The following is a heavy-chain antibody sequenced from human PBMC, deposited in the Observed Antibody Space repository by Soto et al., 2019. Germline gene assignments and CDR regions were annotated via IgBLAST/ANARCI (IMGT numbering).Heavy chain of an antibody. D-gene: IGHD2-2*01. CDR2: IYYRANP. CDR3: ARDGDCSSTSCYAFDI. CDR1: GWSINTYY. V-gene: IGHV4-59*01. J-gene: IGHJ3*02. Sequence: SETLSLTCTVSGWSINTYYWSWIRQPPGKGLEWIGYIYYRANPNYNPSLKSRVTISQDTSKNQFSLRAEDMAVYYCARDGDCSSTSCYAFDIWGQGTMVTVSS.